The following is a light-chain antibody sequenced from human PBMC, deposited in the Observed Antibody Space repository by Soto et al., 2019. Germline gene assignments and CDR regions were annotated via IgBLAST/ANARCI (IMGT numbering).Light chain of an antibody. V-gene: IGLV2-14*01. J-gene: IGLJ1*01. CDR1: SSDVGGYTY. CDR2: EVS. Sequence: QSALTQPASVSGSPRQSITISCTGASSDVGGYTYVSWYQQHPGKAPKLIIYEVSNRPSGVSNRFSGSKSGNTASLTISGLQAEDEADYYCSSYTSSSTQVFGTGTKLTVL. CDR3: SSYTSSSTQV.